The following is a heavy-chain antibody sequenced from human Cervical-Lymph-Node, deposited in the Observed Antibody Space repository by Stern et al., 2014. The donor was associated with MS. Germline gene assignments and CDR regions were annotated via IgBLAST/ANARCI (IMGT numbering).Heavy chain of an antibody. V-gene: IGHV3-74*02. J-gene: IGHJ4*02. CDR1: GFTFSSYW. D-gene: IGHD1/OR15-1a*01. CDR3: ARGTSSRADY. CDR2: INSDGSST. Sequence: EVQLVESGGGLVQPGGSLRLSCAASGFTFSSYWMHWVRQAPGKGLVWVLRINSDGSSTTYADSVKGRFTISRDNAKNTLYLQMNSLRAEDTALYYCARGTSSRADYWGQGTLVTVSS.